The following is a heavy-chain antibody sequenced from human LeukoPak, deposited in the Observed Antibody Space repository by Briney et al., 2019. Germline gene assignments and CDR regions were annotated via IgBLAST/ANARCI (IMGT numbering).Heavy chain of an antibody. V-gene: IGHV4-4*07. CDR1: GGSTNTYC. D-gene: IGHD1-1*01. CDR3: ARDRGPELERLNWFDP. Sequence: SETLSLTCTVSGGSTNTYCWSWIRQPAEKGLEWIGRIYPSGSTYYNPSLKSRVTISIDKSKNQFSLRLTSVTAADTAVYYCARDRGPELERLNWFDPWGQGTLVTVSS. J-gene: IGHJ5*02. CDR2: IYPSGST.